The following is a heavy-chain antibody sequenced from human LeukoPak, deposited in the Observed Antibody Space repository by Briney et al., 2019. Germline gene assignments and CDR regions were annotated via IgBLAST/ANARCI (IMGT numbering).Heavy chain of an antibody. J-gene: IGHJ4*02. CDR1: GFTFSSYS. CDR2: ISSSSSYI. CDR3: ARAARPGFDY. V-gene: IGHV3-21*01. Sequence: GGSLRLSCAASGFTFSSYSMNWVRQAPGKGLEWVSSISSSSSYIHYADSVKGRFTISRDNAKNSLYLQMNSLRAEDTAVYYCARAARPGFDYWGQGTLVTVSS. D-gene: IGHD6-6*01.